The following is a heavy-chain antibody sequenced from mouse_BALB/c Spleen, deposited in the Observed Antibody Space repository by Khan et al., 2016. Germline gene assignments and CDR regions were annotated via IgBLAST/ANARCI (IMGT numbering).Heavy chain of an antibody. CDR2: IHPYNDGT. D-gene: IGHD1-1*01. CDR1: GYTFTTYV. V-gene: IGHV1S136*01. Sequence: LQLQQSGPELVKPGASVKMSCKASGYTFTTYVMHWVKQKPGQGLEWIGYIHPYNDGTKYNEKFKGKATLTSDNSYRTASMELSSLTSEDSAVYYCARGYYGSRYIFDYWGQGTTLTVSS. J-gene: IGHJ2*01. CDR3: ARGYYGSRYIFDY.